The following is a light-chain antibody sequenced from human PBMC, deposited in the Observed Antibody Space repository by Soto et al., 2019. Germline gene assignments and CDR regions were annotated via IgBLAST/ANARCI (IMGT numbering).Light chain of an antibody. CDR2: EVS. J-gene: IGLJ3*02. CDR3: CSYKTGSNLV. CDR1: SSDVGGYNY. Sequence: QSALTQPASASGSPGQSITISCTGTSSDVGGYNYVSWYQQHPAKAPKLMIYEVSNRPSGVSHRFSGSKSGNTASLTISGLQAADEADYYCCSYKTGSNLVFGGGTKLTVL. V-gene: IGLV2-14*01.